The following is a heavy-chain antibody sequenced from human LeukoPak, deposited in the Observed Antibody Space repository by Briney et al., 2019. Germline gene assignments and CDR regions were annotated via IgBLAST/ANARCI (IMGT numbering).Heavy chain of an antibody. Sequence: SEILSLTCAVYGGSFSGYYWSWIRQPPGKGLEWIGEINHSGSTNYNPSLKSRVTISVDTSKNQFSLKLSSVTAADTAVYYCARQAGYYYYYYVDVWGKGTTVTVSS. CDR1: GGSFSGYY. J-gene: IGHJ6*03. V-gene: IGHV4-34*01. D-gene: IGHD6-13*01. CDR2: INHSGST. CDR3: ARQAGYYYYYYVDV.